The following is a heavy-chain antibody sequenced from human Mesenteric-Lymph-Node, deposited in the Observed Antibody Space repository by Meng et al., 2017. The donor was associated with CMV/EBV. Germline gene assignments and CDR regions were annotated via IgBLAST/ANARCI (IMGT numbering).Heavy chain of an antibody. Sequence: SETLSLTCSVSGGSISSYYWSWIRQPPGKGLQWIVYLYYSGSTNYNPSLKSRATISVDTSKNQFSLKLSSVTAADTAVFYCAKAAATGRGWIGMDVWGQGTTVTVSS. CDR3: AKAAATGRGWIGMDV. CDR1: GGSISSYY. J-gene: IGHJ6*02. D-gene: IGHD2-15*01. V-gene: IGHV4-59*01. CDR2: LYYSGST.